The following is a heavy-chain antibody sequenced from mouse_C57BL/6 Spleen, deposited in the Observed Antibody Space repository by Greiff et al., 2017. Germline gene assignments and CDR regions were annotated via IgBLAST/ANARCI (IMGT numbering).Heavy chain of an antibody. Sequence: VQLQQPGAELVRPGSSVKLSCKASGYTFTSYWMHWVKQRPIQGLEWIGNIDPSDSETHYNQKFKDKATLTVDKSSSTAYMQLSSLTSEDSAVYYCARERGLRRGDAMDYWGQGTSVTVSS. J-gene: IGHJ4*01. CDR1: GYTFTSYW. D-gene: IGHD2-4*01. V-gene: IGHV1-52*01. CDR3: ARERGLRRGDAMDY. CDR2: IDPSDSET.